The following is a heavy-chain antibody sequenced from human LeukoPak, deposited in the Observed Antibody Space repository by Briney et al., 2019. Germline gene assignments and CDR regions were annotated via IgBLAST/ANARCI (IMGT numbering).Heavy chain of an antibody. Sequence: TGGSLRLSCVTSGFTFSSYWMTWVRQAPGKGLEWVANIKQDGHEKNYVDSVKGRFTISRDNPKNSLYLQMNSLRAEDTAVYFCVRDMDVWAQGTTVTVSS. CDR2: IKQDGHEK. V-gene: IGHV3-7*05. J-gene: IGHJ6*02. CDR1: GFTFSSYW. CDR3: VRDMDV.